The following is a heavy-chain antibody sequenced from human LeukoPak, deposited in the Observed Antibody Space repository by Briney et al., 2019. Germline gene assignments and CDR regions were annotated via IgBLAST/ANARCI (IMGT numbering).Heavy chain of an antibody. D-gene: IGHD5-18*01. V-gene: IGHV4-31*03. Sequence: SQTLSLTCTVSGGSISSGGYYWSWIRQHPGKGLEWIGYIYYSGSTYYNPSLKSRVTISVDTSKNQFSLKLSSVTAADTAVYYCARGGVKLWLGFFDYLGQGTLVNVSS. CDR1: GGSISSGGYY. CDR3: ARGGVKLWLGFFDY. J-gene: IGHJ4*02. CDR2: IYYSGST.